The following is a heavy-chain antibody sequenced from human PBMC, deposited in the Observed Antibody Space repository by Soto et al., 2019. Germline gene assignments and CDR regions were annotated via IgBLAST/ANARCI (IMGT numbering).Heavy chain of an antibody. CDR1: GDSISSGDYS. CDR3: VRGYCGGSRCNASWNFDV. D-gene: IGHD2-21*01. CDR2: VYYSGTT. Sequence: QVQLQESGPGLVKPSQILSLTCTVSGDSISSGDYSWSWIRQSPGKDLEWIGYVYYSGTTYYNPSRTSRVTVAVDSCKNLSSLKLDSATAADTAVYYCVRGYCGGSRCNASWNFDVWGRGALVTFSS. V-gene: IGHV4-30-4*01. J-gene: IGHJ2*01.